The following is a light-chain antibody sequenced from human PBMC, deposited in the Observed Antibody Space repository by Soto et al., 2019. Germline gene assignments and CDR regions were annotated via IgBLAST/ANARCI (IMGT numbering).Light chain of an antibody. CDR1: QSISTW. CDR2: DAS. Sequence: DIQMTQSPSTLSAYVGDRVTITCRASQSISTWLAWYQQKPGKAPKVLIYDASSLESGVPSRFSGSGSGTEFTLTISSLQPDDFANYYCQQYNTYSPYTFGQGTKLEIK. CDR3: QQYNTYSPYT. J-gene: IGKJ2*01. V-gene: IGKV1-5*01.